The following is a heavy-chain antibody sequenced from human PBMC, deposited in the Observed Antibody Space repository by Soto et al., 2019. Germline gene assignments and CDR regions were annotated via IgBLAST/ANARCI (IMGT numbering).Heavy chain of an antibody. V-gene: IGHV4-30-4*01. D-gene: IGHD2-2*01. CDR2: IYYSGST. CDR1: GGSISSGDYY. J-gene: IGHJ4*02. Sequence: PSETLSLTCTVSGGSISSGDYYWSWIRQPPGKGLEWIGYIYYSGSTYYNPSLKSRVTISVDTSKNQFSLKLSSVTAADTAVYYCARGRLGYCSSTSCYEGEYYFDRWGQGTLVTVSS. CDR3: ARGRLGYCSSTSCYEGEYYFDR.